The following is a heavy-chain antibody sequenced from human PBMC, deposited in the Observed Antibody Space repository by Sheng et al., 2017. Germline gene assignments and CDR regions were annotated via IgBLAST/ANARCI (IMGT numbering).Heavy chain of an antibody. V-gene: IGHV1-69*05. Sequence: QVQLVQSGAEVKKPGSSVKVSCKASGGTFSSYAISWVRQAPGQGLEWMGGIIPIFGTANYAQKFQGRVTITTDESTSTAYMELSSLRSEDTAVYYCASGIGLHLGELSSPDLYYFDYWGQGTLVTVSS. CDR1: GGTFSSYA. J-gene: IGHJ4*02. D-gene: IGHD3-16*02. CDR2: IIPIFGTA. CDR3: ASGIGLHLGELSSPDLYYFDY.